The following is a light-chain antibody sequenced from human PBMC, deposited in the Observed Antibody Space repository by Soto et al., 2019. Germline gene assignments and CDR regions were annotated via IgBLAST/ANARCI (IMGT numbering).Light chain of an antibody. CDR3: QQRSNWPLLT. Sequence: EIVLTQSPATLSLSPGERATLSCRASQSVSNYLAWYQQKPGQAPRLLIYDASNWATGIPARFSGSGSGTDFTLTISSLEPEDFALYYCQQRSNWPLLTFGGGTKVEIK. CDR2: DAS. V-gene: IGKV3-11*01. J-gene: IGKJ4*01. CDR1: QSVSNY.